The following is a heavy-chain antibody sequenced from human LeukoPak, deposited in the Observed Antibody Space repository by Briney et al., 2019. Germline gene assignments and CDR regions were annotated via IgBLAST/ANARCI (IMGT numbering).Heavy chain of an antibody. CDR2: IKQDESEK. CDR3: ARALGSGSSY. V-gene: IGHV3-7*03. Sequence: GGSLRLSCVASGFTFSSYWMSWVRQAPGKGLEWVANIKQDESEKYYVDSVKGRFTISRDNAKNSVYLQMNSLRADDTAVYYCARALGSGSSYWSQGTLVAVSS. J-gene: IGHJ4*02. D-gene: IGHD6-19*01. CDR1: GFTFSSYW.